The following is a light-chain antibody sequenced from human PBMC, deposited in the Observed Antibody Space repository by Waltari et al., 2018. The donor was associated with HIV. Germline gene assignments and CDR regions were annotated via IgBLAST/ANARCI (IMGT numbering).Light chain of an antibody. CDR1: QNVNTN. CDR2: GAS. Sequence: VVLTQSPASLSLSPGETVTLSCTASQNVNTNRAWYQHRPGQAPRLVMFGASTRSAGLPARFIGGGSVTNFTLTIRNVQSEDFAVYYCQQYEFWPTFGQGTKV. V-gene: IGKV3-15*01. CDR3: QQYEFWPT. J-gene: IGKJ1*01.